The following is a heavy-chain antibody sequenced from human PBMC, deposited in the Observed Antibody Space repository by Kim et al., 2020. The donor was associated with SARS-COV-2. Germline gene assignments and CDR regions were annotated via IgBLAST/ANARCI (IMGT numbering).Heavy chain of an antibody. CDR1: GFTFSNYA. Sequence: GGSLRLSCAASGFTFSNYAMNWVRQAPGKGLEWVSGIRGGGANPKYADSVKGRFTISRDNSKNTLHLQMNSLRGDDTALYYCAKCQYSYGSDAFDIWGQGTLVSVSS. V-gene: IGHV3-23*01. CDR2: IRGGGANP. J-gene: IGHJ3*02. CDR3: AKCQYSYGSDAFDI. D-gene: IGHD5-18*01.